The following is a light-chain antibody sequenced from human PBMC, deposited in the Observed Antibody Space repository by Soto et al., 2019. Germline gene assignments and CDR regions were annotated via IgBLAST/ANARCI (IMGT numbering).Light chain of an antibody. J-gene: IGKJ4*01. V-gene: IGKV1-39*01. CDR2: AAS. Sequence: DIQMTQSPSSLSASVGDRVTITCRASQSISSYLNWYQQKPGKAPKLLIYAASSLQSGVPSRFSGSGSGTVFPLTISSLQPEDFAIYYCQQSYSTPLTLGGGTRVEIK. CDR3: QQSYSTPLT. CDR1: QSISSY.